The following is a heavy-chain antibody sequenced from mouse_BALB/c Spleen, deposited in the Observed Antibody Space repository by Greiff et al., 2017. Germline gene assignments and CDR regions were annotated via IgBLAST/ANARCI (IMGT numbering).Heavy chain of an antibody. V-gene: IGHV14-4*02. CDR3: NSLYDYDGGDY. CDR1: GFNIKDYY. J-gene: IGHJ4*01. CDR2: IDPENGDT. D-gene: IGHD2-4*01. Sequence: EVQLQQSGAELVRSGASVKLSCTASGFNIKDYYMHWVKQRPEQGLEWIGWIDPENGDTEYAPKFQGKATMTADTSSNTAYLQLSSLTSEDTAVYYCNSLYDYDGGDYWGQGTSVTVSS.